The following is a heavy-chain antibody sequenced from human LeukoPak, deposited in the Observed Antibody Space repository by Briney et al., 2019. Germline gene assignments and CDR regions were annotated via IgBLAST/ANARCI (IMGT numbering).Heavy chain of an antibody. D-gene: IGHD6-6*01. CDR3: ARDRVVAARPNWYFDL. CDR1: GYTFTSYY. Sequence: ASVKVSCKASGYTFTSYYKHWVRQAPGQGLEWMGIINPSGGSTSYAQKFQGRVTMTRDTSTSTVYMELSSLRSEDTAVYYCARDRVVAARPNWYFDLWGRGTLVTVSS. V-gene: IGHV1-46*01. CDR2: INPSGGST. J-gene: IGHJ2*01.